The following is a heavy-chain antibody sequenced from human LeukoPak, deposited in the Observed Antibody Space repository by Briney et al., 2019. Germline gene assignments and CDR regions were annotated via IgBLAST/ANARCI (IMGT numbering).Heavy chain of an antibody. CDR3: ARDDKSVPAYYYDSSGGDY. V-gene: IGHV1-2*06. CDR1: GYTFTAYY. D-gene: IGHD3-22*01. CDR2: INRNSGDT. J-gene: IGHJ4*02. Sequence: ASVKVSCKASGYTFTAYYMHWVRQAPGQGLEWMGRINRNSGDTNYAQKFQGRVTMTRDTSISTAYMELSRLRSDDTAVYYCARDDKSVPAYYYDSSGGDYWGQGTLVTVSS.